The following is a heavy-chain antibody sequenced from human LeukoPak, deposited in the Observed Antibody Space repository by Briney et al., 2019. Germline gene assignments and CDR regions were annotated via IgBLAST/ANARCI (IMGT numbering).Heavy chain of an antibody. CDR2: IYYSGST. CDR3: GRVGGYCSSTSCSNWFDP. Sequence: PSETLSLTCTVSGGSISSYYWSWIRQPPGKGLEWIGYIYYSGSTNYNPSLKSRVTISVDTSKNQFSLKLSSVTAADTAVYYCGRVGGYCSSTSCSNWFDPWGQGTLVTVSS. V-gene: IGHV4-59*01. J-gene: IGHJ5*02. CDR1: GGSISSYY. D-gene: IGHD2-2*01.